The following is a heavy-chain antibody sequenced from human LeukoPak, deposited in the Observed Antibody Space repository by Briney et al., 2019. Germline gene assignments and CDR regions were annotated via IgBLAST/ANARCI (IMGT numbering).Heavy chain of an antibody. CDR2: ICYSGST. CDR3: ARDFVDTDMGYVGFGSAFDF. J-gene: IGHJ3*01. V-gene: IGHV4-59*01. D-gene: IGHD5-18*01. Sequence: PSETLSLTCTVSGGSISSYYWSWIRQPPGKGLEWIGYICYSGSTNYNPSLKSRVTISVDTSKNQFSLKLSSVTAADTAVYYCARDFVDTDMGYVGFGSAFDFWGQGTIVTVSS. CDR1: GGSISSYY.